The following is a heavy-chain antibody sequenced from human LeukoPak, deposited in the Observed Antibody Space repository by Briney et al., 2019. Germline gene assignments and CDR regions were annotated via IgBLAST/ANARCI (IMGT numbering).Heavy chain of an antibody. CDR2: ISWNSGSI. V-gene: IGHV3-9*01. CDR1: GFTFDDYA. D-gene: IGHD2-15*01. J-gene: IGHJ4*02. Sequence: PGGSLRLSCAASGFTFDDYAMHWVRQAPGKGPEWVSGISWNSGSIGYADSVKGRFTISRDNAKNSLYLQMNSLRAEDTALYYCAKDGGGDIVVVVSYYFDYWGQGTLVTVSS. CDR3: AKDGGGDIVVVVSYYFDY.